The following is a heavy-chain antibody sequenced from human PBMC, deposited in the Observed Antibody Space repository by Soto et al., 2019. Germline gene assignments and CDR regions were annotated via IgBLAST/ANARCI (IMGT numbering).Heavy chain of an antibody. Sequence: GGSLRLSCEASGFTFGNYAMTWVRQAPGKGLEWVSTISGSGDRTYYADSVTGRFTFSRDNSKNTLYLQMHSLGVEDTAVYFCAKETVAIRSFYFDSWAQGTPVTVSS. J-gene: IGHJ4*02. D-gene: IGHD1-1*01. CDR3: AKETVAIRSFYFDS. V-gene: IGHV3-23*01. CDR1: GFTFGNYA. CDR2: ISGSGDRT.